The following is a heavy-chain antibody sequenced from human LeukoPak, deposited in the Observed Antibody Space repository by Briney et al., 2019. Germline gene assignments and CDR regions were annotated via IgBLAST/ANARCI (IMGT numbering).Heavy chain of an antibody. CDR2: INHSGST. CDR1: GGSFSGYY. V-gene: IGHV4-34*01. D-gene: IGHD3-10*01. CDR3: ATVKYYYGSGSYPN. J-gene: IGHJ1*01. Sequence: SETLSLTCAVYGGSFSGYYWSWIRQPPGKGLEWIGEINHSGSTNYNPSLKSRVTISVDTSKNQFSLKLSSVTAADTAVYYCATVKYYYGSGSYPNWGQGTLVTVSS.